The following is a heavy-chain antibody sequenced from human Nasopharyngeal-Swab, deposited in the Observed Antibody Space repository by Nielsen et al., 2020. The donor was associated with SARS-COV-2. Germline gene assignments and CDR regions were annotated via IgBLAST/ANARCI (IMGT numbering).Heavy chain of an antibody. D-gene: IGHD3-16*02. J-gene: IGHJ5*02. CDR3: ARGDYDYVWGSYRSEERWFDP. CDR1: GGSISSGGYY. Sequence: GSLRLSCAVSGGSISSGGYYWSWIRQPPGKGLEWIGEINHSGSTNYNPSLKSRVTISVDTSKNQFSLKLSSVTAADTAVYYCARGDYDYVWGSYRSEERWFDPWGQGTLVTVSS. V-gene: IGHV4-34*01. CDR2: INHSGST.